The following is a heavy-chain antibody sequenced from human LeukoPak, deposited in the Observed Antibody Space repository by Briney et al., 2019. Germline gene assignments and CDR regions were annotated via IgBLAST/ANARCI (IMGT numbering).Heavy chain of an antibody. CDR3: ARDPKYSSSQGY. V-gene: IGHV3-7*01. CDR1: GFTFTSYW. D-gene: IGHD6-13*01. J-gene: IGHJ4*02. Sequence: GGSLRLSCAASGFTFTSYWMTWVRQAPGKGLEWVADIKQDGSEKYYVDSVKDRFTISRDNAKNSLYLQMNSLRAEDTAVYYCARDPKYSSSQGYWGQGTLVTVSP. CDR2: IKQDGSEK.